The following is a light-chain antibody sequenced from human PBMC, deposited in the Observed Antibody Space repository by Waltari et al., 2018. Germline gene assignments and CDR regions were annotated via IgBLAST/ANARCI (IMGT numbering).Light chain of an antibody. J-gene: IGLJ1*01. CDR2: EVS. CDR1: SRYIGAYKY. CDR3: ISFTSSVTYV. V-gene: IGLV2-14*01. Sequence: QSALTQPASVSGSPGQSITISCTGTSRYIGAYKYVSWYQQHPGKAPKLIIYEVSNRPSGVSNRFSGSKSGNTASLSISGLQAEDEADYYCISFTSSVTYVFGTGTRVTVV.